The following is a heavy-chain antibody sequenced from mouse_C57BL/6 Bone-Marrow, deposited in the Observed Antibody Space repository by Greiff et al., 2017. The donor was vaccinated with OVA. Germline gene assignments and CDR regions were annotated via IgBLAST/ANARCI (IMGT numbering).Heavy chain of an antibody. CDR3: ARPPDGYYVGAMDY. CDR2: ISSGSSTI. CDR1: GFTFSDYG. D-gene: IGHD2-3*01. V-gene: IGHV5-17*01. J-gene: IGHJ4*01. Sequence: EVQLVESGGGLVKPGGSLKLSCAASGFTFSDYGMHWVRQAPEKGLEWVAYISSGSSTIYYADTVKGRFTISRDNAKNTLFLQMTSLRSEDTAMYYCARPPDGYYVGAMDYWGQGTSVTVSS.